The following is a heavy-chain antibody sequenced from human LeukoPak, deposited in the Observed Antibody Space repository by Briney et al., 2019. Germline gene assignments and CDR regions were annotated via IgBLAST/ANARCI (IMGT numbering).Heavy chain of an antibody. CDR2: ISWNSGSI. J-gene: IGHJ4*02. CDR3: AKDTRQYSTSGEFDY. D-gene: IGHD6-6*01. V-gene: IGHV3-9*03. CDR1: AFTFSRYG. Sequence: GGSLRLSCAASAFTFSRYGMHWVRQAPGKGLEWVSGISWNSGSIGYADSVKGRFTISRDNAKNSLYLQMNSLRAEDMALYYCAKDTRQYSTSGEFDYWGQGTLVTVSS.